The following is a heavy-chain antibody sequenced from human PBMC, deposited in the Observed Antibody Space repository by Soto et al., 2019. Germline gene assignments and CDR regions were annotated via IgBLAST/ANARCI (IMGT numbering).Heavy chain of an antibody. V-gene: IGHV1-8*01. CDR3: ARGITIFGVVPG. CDR1: GDTFTSYD. D-gene: IGHD3-3*01. Sequence: ASVKVSCKASGDTFTSYDINWVRQATGQGLEWMGWMNPNSGNTGYAQKFQGRVTMTRNTSISTAYMELSSLRSEDTAVYYCARGITIFGVVPGWGQGTLVTVSS. J-gene: IGHJ4*02. CDR2: MNPNSGNT.